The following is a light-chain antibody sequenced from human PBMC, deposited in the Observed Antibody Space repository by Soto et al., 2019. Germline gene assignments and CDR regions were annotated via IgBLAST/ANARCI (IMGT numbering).Light chain of an antibody. CDR1: QSVGSN. V-gene: IGKV3D-15*01. Sequence: EIVMTQSPATLSVSPGERATLSCRASQSVGSNLVWYQQSPDQAPRLLIYGASTSATGIPARFSGSGSGTEFTLTISSLQSEDSAVYFCQQCNNWPPWTFGQGTKV. CDR3: QQCNNWPPWT. J-gene: IGKJ1*01. CDR2: GAS.